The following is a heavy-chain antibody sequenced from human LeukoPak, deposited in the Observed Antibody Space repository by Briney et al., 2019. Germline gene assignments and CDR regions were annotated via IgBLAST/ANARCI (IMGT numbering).Heavy chain of an antibody. V-gene: IGHV4-4*02. CDR2: IYHSGST. D-gene: IGHD3-10*01. Sequence: SGTLSLTCAVSGGSISSSNWWSWVRQPPGKGLEWIGEIYHSGSTNYNPSLKSRVTISADKSKNQFSLKLSSVTAADTAVYYCARAGARNWFGPWGQGTLVTVSS. CDR1: GGSISSSNW. CDR3: ARAGARNWFGP. J-gene: IGHJ5*02.